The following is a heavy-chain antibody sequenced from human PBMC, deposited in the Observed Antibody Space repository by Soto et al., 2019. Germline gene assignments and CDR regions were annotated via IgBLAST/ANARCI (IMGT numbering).Heavy chain of an antibody. V-gene: IGHV3-15*01. CDR2: IKSKTDGGTT. CDR1: GFTFSNAW. J-gene: IGHJ4*02. CDR3: TTDIWAMIVVVDY. D-gene: IGHD3-22*01. Sequence: GGSLRLSCAASGFTFSNAWMSWVRQAPGKGLEWVGRIKSKTDGGTTDYAAPVKGRFTISRDDSKNTLYLQMNSLKTEDTAVYYCTTDIWAMIVVVDYWGQGTLVTVSS.